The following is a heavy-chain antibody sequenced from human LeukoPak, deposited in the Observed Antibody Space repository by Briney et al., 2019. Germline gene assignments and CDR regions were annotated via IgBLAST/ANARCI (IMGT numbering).Heavy chain of an antibody. V-gene: IGHV4-59*01. CDR3: ARGSYYYGMDV. CDR1: GGSISSYY. Sequence: SETLSLTCTVSGGSISSYYWSWTRQPPGKGLEWIGYIYYSGSTNYNPSLKSRVTISVDTSKNQFSLKLSSVTAADTAVYYCARGSYYYGMDVWGQGTTVTVSS. J-gene: IGHJ6*02. CDR2: IYYSGST.